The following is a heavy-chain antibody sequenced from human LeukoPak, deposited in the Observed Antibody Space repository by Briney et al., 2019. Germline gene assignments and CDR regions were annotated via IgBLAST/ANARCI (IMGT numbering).Heavy chain of an antibody. J-gene: IGHJ5*02. V-gene: IGHV3-66*01. CDR2: IYSGGTT. Sequence: GGSLSPSCAASGFTVSSNYMSWVRQAPGKGLEWVSVIYSGGTTYYADSVKGRFTKSRDNSKNTLYLQMNSLRVEDTAIYSCARDIRGSGNYGWFDPWGQGTLVTVSS. CDR1: GFTVSSNY. D-gene: IGHD3-10*01. CDR3: ARDIRGSGNYGWFDP.